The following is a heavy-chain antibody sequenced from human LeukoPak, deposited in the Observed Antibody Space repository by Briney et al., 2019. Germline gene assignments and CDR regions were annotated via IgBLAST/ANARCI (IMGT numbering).Heavy chain of an antibody. J-gene: IGHJ4*02. Sequence: PGGSLRLSCAASGFIFSNYGMHRVRQAPGKGLEWGAVIWYDASNKYYADSVKGRFTISRDNSKNTLYLQMNSLRAEDTAVYYCARDGYSYGYTPYYFAYWGQGTLVTVSS. V-gene: IGHV3-33*01. CDR2: IWYDASNK. D-gene: IGHD5-18*01. CDR1: GFIFSNYG. CDR3: ARDGYSYGYTPYYFAY.